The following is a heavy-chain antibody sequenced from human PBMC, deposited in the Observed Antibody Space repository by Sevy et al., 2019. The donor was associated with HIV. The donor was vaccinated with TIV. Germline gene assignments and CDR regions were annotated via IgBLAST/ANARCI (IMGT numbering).Heavy chain of an antibody. Sequence: GGSLRLSCAASGFTFSSYAMSWVRQAPGKGLEWVSAISGSGGSTYYADSMKGRFTISRDNSKNTLYLQMNSLRAEDTAVYYCARHNYYDSSGYYRTGYYFDYWGQGTLVTVSS. CDR2: ISGSGGST. D-gene: IGHD3-22*01. CDR1: GFTFSSYA. J-gene: IGHJ4*02. V-gene: IGHV3-23*01. CDR3: ARHNYYDSSGYYRTGYYFDY.